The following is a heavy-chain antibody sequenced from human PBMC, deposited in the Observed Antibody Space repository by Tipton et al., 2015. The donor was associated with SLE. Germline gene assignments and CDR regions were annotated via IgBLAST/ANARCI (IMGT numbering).Heavy chain of an antibody. V-gene: IGHV4-34*01. J-gene: IGHJ2*01. CDR3: ARVRGSASSWYFDL. Sequence: TLSLTCAVYGGSFSGYYWSWIRQPPGKGLEWIGSIYYSGGTYYNASLQSRVTISIDKSKNRFSLKLNSVTAADTAVYYCARVRGSASSWYFDLWGRGTVVTVSS. CDR2: IYYSGGT. D-gene: IGHD6-6*01. CDR1: GGSFSGYY.